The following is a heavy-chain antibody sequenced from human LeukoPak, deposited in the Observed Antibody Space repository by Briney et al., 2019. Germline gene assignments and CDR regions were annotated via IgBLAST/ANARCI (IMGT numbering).Heavy chain of an antibody. CDR3: ARDRGGYSYGYASYYGMDV. J-gene: IGHJ6*02. V-gene: IGHV3-48*04. CDR2: ISHDGAII. Sequence: GGSLRLSCAASGFTFSRDSMNWVRQAPGKGLEWISYISHDGAIIYYADSVRGRFTISRDNAKNSLYLQMNSLRAEDTAVYYCARDRGGYSYGYASYYGMDVWGQGTTVTVSS. D-gene: IGHD5-18*01. CDR1: GFTFSRDS.